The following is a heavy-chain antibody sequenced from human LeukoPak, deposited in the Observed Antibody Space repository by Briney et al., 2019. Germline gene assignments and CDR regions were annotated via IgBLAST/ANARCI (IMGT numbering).Heavy chain of an antibody. CDR1: GYTFTSYY. J-gene: IGHJ4*02. CDR3: ARDLGLTTVVTPGGNYFDY. V-gene: IGHV1-46*01. CDR2: INPGGGST. D-gene: IGHD4-23*01. Sequence: ASVKVSCKASGYTFTSYYMHWVRQAPGQGLEWMGIINPGGGSTSYAQKFQGRVTMTRDMSTSTVYMELSSLRSEDTAVYYCARDLGLTTVVTPGGNYFDYWGQGTLVTVSS.